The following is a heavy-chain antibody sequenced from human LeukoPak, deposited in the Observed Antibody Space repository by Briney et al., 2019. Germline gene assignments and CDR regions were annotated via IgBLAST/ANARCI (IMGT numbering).Heavy chain of an antibody. CDR2: IYHSGST. J-gene: IGHJ4*02. V-gene: IGHV4-38-2*02. Sequence: SETLSLTCTVSGYSISSGYYWGWIRQPPGKGLEWIGSIYHSGSTYYNPSLKSRVTISVDTSKNQFSLKLSSVTAADTAVYYCASFDSRGGYYFDYWGQGTLVTVSS. D-gene: IGHD3-9*01. CDR1: GYSISSGYY. CDR3: ASFDSRGGYYFDY.